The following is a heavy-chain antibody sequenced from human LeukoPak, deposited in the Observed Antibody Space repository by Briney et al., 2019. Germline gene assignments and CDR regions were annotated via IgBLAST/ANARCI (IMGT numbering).Heavy chain of an antibody. CDR1: GGSISSGGYS. D-gene: IGHD3-16*02. V-gene: IGHV4-30-4*07. J-gene: IGHJ4*02. CDR3: ARAGGDDYVWGSYRTWDY. CDR2: IYYSGAT. Sequence: PSETLSLTCAVSGGSISSGGYSWSWIRQPPGKGLEWIGYIYYSGATYYNPSLKSRVTISVDKSKNQFSLKLSSVTAADTAVYYCARAGGDDYVWGSYRTWDYWGQGTLVTVSS.